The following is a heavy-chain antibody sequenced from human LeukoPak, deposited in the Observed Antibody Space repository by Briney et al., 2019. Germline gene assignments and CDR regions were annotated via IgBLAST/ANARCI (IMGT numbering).Heavy chain of an antibody. V-gene: IGHV3-23*01. CDR3: AKTGYCSGGSCYFGAFDI. D-gene: IGHD2-15*01. CDR1: GFTFSSYA. CDR2: ISESGGST. J-gene: IGHJ3*02. Sequence: PGGSLRLSCAASGFTFSSYAMSWVRQAPGKGLEWVSGISESGGSTFYADSVKGRFTISRDNSKNTLYLQMNSLRAEDTAVYYCAKTGYCSGGSCYFGAFDIWGQGTMVTVSS.